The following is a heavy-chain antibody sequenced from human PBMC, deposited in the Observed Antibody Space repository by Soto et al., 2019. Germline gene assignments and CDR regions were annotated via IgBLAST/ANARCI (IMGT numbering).Heavy chain of an antibody. Sequence: GASVKVSCKASGYTFTSYGISWVRQAPGQGLEWMGWISAYNGNTNYAQKLQGRVTMTTDTSTSTAYMELRSLRSDDTAVYYCASWDCSGGSCYPSVDYYDYWGQGTLVTVSS. J-gene: IGHJ4*02. D-gene: IGHD2-15*01. CDR1: GYTFTSYG. CDR3: ASWDCSGGSCYPSVDYYDY. CDR2: ISAYNGNT. V-gene: IGHV1-18*01.